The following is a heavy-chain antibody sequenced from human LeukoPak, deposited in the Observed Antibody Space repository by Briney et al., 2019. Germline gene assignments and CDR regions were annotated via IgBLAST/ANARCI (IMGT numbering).Heavy chain of an antibody. Sequence: PSETLSLTCAVSGGSISSSNWWSWVRQPPGKGLEWIGEIYHSGSTNYNPSLKSRVTISVDKSKNQFSLKLSSVTAADTAVYYCARGPTKLGYYDSSGYYYVWNWGQGTLVTVSS. CDR2: IYHSGST. V-gene: IGHV4-4*02. J-gene: IGHJ4*02. D-gene: IGHD3-22*01. CDR1: GGSISSSNW. CDR3: ARGPTKLGYYDSSGYYYVWN.